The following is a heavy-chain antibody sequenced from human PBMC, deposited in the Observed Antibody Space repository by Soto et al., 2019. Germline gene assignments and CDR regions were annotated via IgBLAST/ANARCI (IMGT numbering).Heavy chain of an antibody. Sequence: ASVKVSCKASGGTFSSYAISWVRQAPGQGLEWMRGIIPIFGTANYAQESQGRVTITADESTSTAYMELTRVRSEDTAVYSCASSGYYTRHYGYYFVYWGQGTLVNVSS. J-gene: IGHJ4*02. V-gene: IGHV1-69*13. CDR1: GGTFSSYA. D-gene: IGHD3-3*01. CDR3: ASSGYYTRHYGYYFVY. CDR2: IIPIFGTA.